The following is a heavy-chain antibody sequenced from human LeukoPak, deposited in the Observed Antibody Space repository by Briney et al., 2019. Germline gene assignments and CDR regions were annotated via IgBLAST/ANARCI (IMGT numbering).Heavy chain of an antibody. CDR1: GFTFTNAW. CDR2: IKSETDGGST. Sequence: GGSLRLSCVASGFTFTNAWMSWVRQAPGKGLEWVGHIKSETDGGSTDYAAPVEGRFIISRDDAKQTLYLQMNSLKTDDTAVYYCAKYDTSVNFDYWGQGTLVTVSS. V-gene: IGHV3-15*01. CDR3: AKYDTSVNFDY. D-gene: IGHD3-22*01. J-gene: IGHJ4*02.